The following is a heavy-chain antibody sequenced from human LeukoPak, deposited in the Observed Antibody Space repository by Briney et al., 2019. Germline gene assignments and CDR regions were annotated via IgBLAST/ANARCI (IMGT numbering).Heavy chain of an antibody. V-gene: IGHV4-59*01. CDR1: GGSITNSY. CDR3: ARGRLEYYYDSSGYYNDY. D-gene: IGHD3-22*01. Sequence: SETLSLTCTVSGGSITNSYWTWIRQPPGKGLEWIGYIYYSGSTNYNPSLKSRVTISVDTSKNQFSLKLSSVTAADTAVYYCARGRLEYYYDSSGYYNDYWGQGTLVTVSS. CDR2: IYYSGST. J-gene: IGHJ4*02.